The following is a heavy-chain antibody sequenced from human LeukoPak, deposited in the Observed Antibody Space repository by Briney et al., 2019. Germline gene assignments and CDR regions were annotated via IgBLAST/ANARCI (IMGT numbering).Heavy chain of an antibody. V-gene: IGHV1-2*02. J-gene: IGHJ4*02. CDR3: ARDYYDSSGYSPFDY. CDR2: INPNSGGT. Sequence: ASVKGSCRASGYTFTGYYMHWVRQAPGQGREWMGWINPNSGGTNYAQKFQGRVTMTRNTSISTAYMELSRLRSDDTAVYYCARDYYDSSGYSPFDYWGQGTLVTVSS. CDR1: GYTFTGYY. D-gene: IGHD3-22*01.